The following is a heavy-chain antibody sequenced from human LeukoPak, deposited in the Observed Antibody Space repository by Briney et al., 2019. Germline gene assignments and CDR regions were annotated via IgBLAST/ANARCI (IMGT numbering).Heavy chain of an antibody. D-gene: IGHD3-22*01. CDR2: FSHDGTT. Sequence: SGTLSLTCGVSGGSIDITNYWSWVRQAPGKGLEWIGEFSHDGTTNYNPSLRSRVAMSLDRANNHFSLSLTSVTAADTDVYYCTREDRPFCPFAYWGEGVLVTVSS. V-gene: IGHV4-4*02. CDR1: GGSIDITNY. J-gene: IGHJ4*02. CDR3: TREDRPFCPFAY.